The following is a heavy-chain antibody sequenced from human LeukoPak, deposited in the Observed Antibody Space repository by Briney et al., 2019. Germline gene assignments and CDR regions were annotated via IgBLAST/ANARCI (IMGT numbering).Heavy chain of an antibody. CDR3: AREMTTTGGTYDY. CDR1: GFTFSSYA. V-gene: IGHV3-66*01. CDR2: IYSGGDT. J-gene: IGHJ4*02. Sequence: GGSLRLSCAASGFTFSSYAMSWVRQAPGKGLEWVSVIYSGGDTHYADSVKGRFTISRDNSKNTLYLQMNSLRAEDTAVYYCAREMTTTGGTYDYWGQGTLVTVSS. D-gene: IGHD4-17*01.